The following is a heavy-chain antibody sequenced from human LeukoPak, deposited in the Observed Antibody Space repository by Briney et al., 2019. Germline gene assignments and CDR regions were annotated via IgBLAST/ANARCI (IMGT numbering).Heavy chain of an antibody. Sequence: GGTLRLSCAASGFTFSSYGMSWVRQAPGKGLEWVSAISGGGGSTYYADSVKGRFTISRDNSKNTLYLQMNSLRAEDTAVYYCAKDYVPFPPAGYYFDYWGQGTLVTVSS. CDR1: GFTFSSYG. V-gene: IGHV3-23*01. J-gene: IGHJ4*02. CDR2: ISGGGGST. D-gene: IGHD3-10*02. CDR3: AKDYVPFPPAGYYFDY.